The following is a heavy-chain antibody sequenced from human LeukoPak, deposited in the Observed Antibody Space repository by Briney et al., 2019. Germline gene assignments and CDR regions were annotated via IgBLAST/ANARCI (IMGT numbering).Heavy chain of an antibody. V-gene: IGHV4-59*01. CDR1: GGSISSYY. CDR3: ARRALRVAGTEYFDY. D-gene: IGHD6-19*01. J-gene: IGHJ4*02. Sequence: PSETLSLTCTVSGGSISSYYWSWIRQPPGKGLEWIGYIYYSGSTNYNPSLKSRVTISVDTSENQFSLKLSSVTAADTAVYYCARRALRVAGTEYFDYWGQGTLVTVSS. CDR2: IYYSGST.